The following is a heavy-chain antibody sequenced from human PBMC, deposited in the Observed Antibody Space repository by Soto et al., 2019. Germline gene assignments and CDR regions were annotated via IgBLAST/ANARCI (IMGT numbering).Heavy chain of an antibody. V-gene: IGHV4-39*07. CDR3: ARRDIVVVPAAMRDHDAFDI. Sequence: PSETLSLTCTVSGASISSSSYYWGWIRQPPGKGLEWIGSIYYNGSTNYNPSLKSRVTISVDTSKNQFSLKLSSVTAADTAVYYCARRDIVVVPAAMRDHDAFDIWGQGTMVTVSS. CDR1: GASISSSSYY. J-gene: IGHJ3*02. CDR2: IYYNGST. D-gene: IGHD2-2*01.